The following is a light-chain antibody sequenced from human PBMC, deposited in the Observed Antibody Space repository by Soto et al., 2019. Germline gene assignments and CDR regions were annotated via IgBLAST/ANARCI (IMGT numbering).Light chain of an antibody. CDR1: QSVSSY. J-gene: IGKJ4*01. Sequence: EIVLTQSPATLSLSPGERATLSSRASQSVSSYLAWYQQKPGQAPSLLSYDASDRATGTPARFSGSGFATDFTLTISSLEPEDFAVYYCQQRNSWPLTFGGGTKVEIK. CDR3: QQRNSWPLT. V-gene: IGKV3-11*01. CDR2: DAS.